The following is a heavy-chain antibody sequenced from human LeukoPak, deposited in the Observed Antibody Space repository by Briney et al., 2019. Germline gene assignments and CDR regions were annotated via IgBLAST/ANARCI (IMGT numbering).Heavy chain of an antibody. CDR2: ISSSGSTI. V-gene: IGHV3-48*03. D-gene: IGHD3-10*02. Sequence: GGSLRLSCAASGFTLSRYSMHWVRQAPGKGLEWVSYISSSGSTIYYADSVKGRFTISRDNAKNSLYLQMNSLRAEDTAVYYCAELGITMIGGVWGKGTTVTISS. J-gene: IGHJ6*04. CDR3: AELGITMIGGV. CDR1: GFTLSRYS.